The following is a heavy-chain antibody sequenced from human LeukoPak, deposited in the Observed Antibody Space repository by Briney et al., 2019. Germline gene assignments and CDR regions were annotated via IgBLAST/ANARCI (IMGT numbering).Heavy chain of an antibody. CDR2: INTNTGNP. Sequence: GASVKVSCKASGYTFTSYAMNWVRQAPGQGLEWMGWINTNTGNPTYAQGFTGRFVFSLDTSVSTAYLQISSLKAEDTAVYYCARGLDLWFGELRYYYGMDVWGQGTTVTVSS. CDR1: GYTFTSYA. CDR3: ARGLDLWFGELRYYYGMDV. D-gene: IGHD3-10*01. J-gene: IGHJ6*02. V-gene: IGHV7-4-1*02.